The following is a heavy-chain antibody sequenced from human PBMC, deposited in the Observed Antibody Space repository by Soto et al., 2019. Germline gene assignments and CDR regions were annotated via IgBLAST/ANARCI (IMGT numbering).Heavy chain of an antibody. Sequence: ASVKVSCKASGGTFSSYAISWLRQAPGQGLEWMGGIIPIFGTANYAQKFQGRVTITADKSTSTAYMELSSLRSEDTAVYYCAILAGIAARPDYYYYGMDVWGQGTTVTVSS. V-gene: IGHV1-69*06. J-gene: IGHJ6*02. CDR2: IIPIFGTA. CDR3: AILAGIAARPDYYYYGMDV. CDR1: GGTFSSYA. D-gene: IGHD6-6*01.